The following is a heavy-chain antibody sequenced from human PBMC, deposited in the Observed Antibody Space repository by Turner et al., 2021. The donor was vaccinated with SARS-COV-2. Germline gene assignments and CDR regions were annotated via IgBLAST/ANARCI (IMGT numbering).Heavy chain of an antibody. V-gene: IGHV4-59*01. CDR3: ARQRAYPRNSDDALSG. Sequence: QVQLQESGPGRVQPSETLALTCTVSGGSISSYYWSWIRQSPGKEMEWIGNIHNSEGTKYNPSLKSRVTISVDMSKNQFSLKLSSVTAADTAVYYCARQRAYPRNSDDALSGWGQGTQVTVSS. CDR2: IHNSEGT. CDR1: GGSISSYY. D-gene: IGHD4-4*01. J-gene: IGHJ3*01.